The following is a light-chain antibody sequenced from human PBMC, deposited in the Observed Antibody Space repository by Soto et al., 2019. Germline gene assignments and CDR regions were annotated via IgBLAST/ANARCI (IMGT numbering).Light chain of an antibody. CDR3: QQSSNWPPLT. V-gene: IGKV3-11*01. CDR2: DAS. J-gene: IGKJ4*01. CDR1: QSVSSY. Sequence: EIVLTQSPATLSLSPGERATLSCRASQSVSSYLAWYQQKPGQAPRLLIYDASNRATGIPARFSGSGSGTDFTLTISSLEPEDFAVYYCQQSSNWPPLTFGGGTKVESK.